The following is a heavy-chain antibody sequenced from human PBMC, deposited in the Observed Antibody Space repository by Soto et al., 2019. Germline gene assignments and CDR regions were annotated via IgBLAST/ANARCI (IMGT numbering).Heavy chain of an antibody. V-gene: IGHV3-23*01. Sequence: EVQLLESGGDSVQPGGSVRLSCAGSGFTFINYAMNWVRQAPGKGLEWVSTISGGGDATFFADSVRGRITCSRDNSKNTVTLQMNSLGVDDTAVYYCARKVVGSTSRPDYWYFDLWGRGTLVTVSS. CDR1: GFTFINYA. J-gene: IGHJ2*01. CDR3: ARKVVGSTSRPDYWYFDL. D-gene: IGHD2-21*01. CDR2: ISGGGDAT.